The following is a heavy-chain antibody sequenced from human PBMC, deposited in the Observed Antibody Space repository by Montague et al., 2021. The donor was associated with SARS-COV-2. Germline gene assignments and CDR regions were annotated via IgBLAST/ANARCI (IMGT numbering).Heavy chain of an antibody. D-gene: IGHD3-22*01. J-gene: IGHJ6*02. CDR2: IYYSGST. V-gene: IGHV4-59*01. CDR1: GGSISNYY. Sequence: SETLSLTCTVSGGSISNYYWSWIRQPPGRGLEWIGCIYYSGSTDYSPSLKSRVTISLDTSKNQFSLKVTSVTAADTAAYYCARGGGYYHYGLDVWGPGTTVTVSS. CDR3: ARGGGYYHYGLDV.